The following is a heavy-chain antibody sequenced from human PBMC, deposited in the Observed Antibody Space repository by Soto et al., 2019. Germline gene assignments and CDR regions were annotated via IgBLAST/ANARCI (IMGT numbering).Heavy chain of an antibody. J-gene: IGHJ4*02. CDR2: ISGSGGST. CDR3: ARGVDSLWHNWNLGY. D-gene: IGHD1-7*01. Sequence: EVQLLESGGGLVQPGGSLRLSCAASGFTFSSYAMSWVRQAPGKGLEWVSAISGSGGSTYYADSVKGRFTISRDNSKNTLYLQMNSLRAEDTAVYYCARGVDSLWHNWNLGYWGQGTLVTVSS. V-gene: IGHV3-23*01. CDR1: GFTFSSYA.